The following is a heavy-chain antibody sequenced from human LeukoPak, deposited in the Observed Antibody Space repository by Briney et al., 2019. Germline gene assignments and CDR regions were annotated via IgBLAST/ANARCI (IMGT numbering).Heavy chain of an antibody. V-gene: IGHV3-48*03. Sequence: GGSLRLSCAASGFDLSTYEMNWVRQAPGMGLEWIADITISGHTKNYADSVKGRFTISRDNARTSLYLQMNSLRVEDTGVYYCARGDPHADLWGQGTLVTVSS. J-gene: IGHJ5*02. CDR2: ITISGHTK. CDR3: ARGDPHADL. CDR1: GFDLSTYE.